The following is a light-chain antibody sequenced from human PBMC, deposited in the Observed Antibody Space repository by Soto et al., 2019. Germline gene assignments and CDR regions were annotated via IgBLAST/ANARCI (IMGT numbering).Light chain of an antibody. CDR3: SSYRSSTTFV. CDR1: SSDFGDDNY. Sequence: QSALTQPRSVSGSPGRSVTISCTGTSSDFGDDNYVSWYQQYPGKAPKVIIFEVRKRPSGVSNRFSGSKSGDTASLTISGLQADDEADYYCSSYRSSTTFVFGTGTKLTVL. CDR2: EVR. J-gene: IGLJ1*01. V-gene: IGLV2-14*01.